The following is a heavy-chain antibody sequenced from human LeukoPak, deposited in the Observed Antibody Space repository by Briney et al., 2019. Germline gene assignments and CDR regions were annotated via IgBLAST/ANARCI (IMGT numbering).Heavy chain of an antibody. J-gene: IGHJ6*02. CDR2: IIPILGIA. CDR3: ASASAQRYCSSTSCYVGGYYGMDV. V-gene: IGHV1-69*04. D-gene: IGHD2-2*01. CDR1: GGTFSSYA. Sequence: SVKVSCKASGGTFSSYAISWVRQAPGQGLEWMGRIIPILGIANYAQKFQGRVTITADKSTSTACMELSSLRSEDTAVYYCASASAQRYCSSTSCYVGGYYGMDVWGQGTTVTVSS.